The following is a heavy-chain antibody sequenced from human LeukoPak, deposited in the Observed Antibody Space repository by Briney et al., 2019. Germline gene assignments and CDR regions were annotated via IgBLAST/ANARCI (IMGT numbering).Heavy chain of an antibody. V-gene: IGHV4-39*07. D-gene: IGHD2-15*01. J-gene: IGHJ6*03. CDR1: GGSISSSSYY. CDR3: ARAACRGGSCYSSYYYYMDV. Sequence: SETLSLTCTASGGSISSSSYYWGWIRQPPGKGLEWIGSIYYSGSTYYNPSLKSRVTISVDTSKNQFSLKLSSVTAADTAVFYCARAACRGGSCYSSYYYYMDVWGKGTTVTVSS. CDR2: IYYSGST.